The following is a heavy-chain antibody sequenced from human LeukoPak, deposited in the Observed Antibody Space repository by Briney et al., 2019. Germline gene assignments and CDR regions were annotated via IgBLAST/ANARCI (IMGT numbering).Heavy chain of an antibody. V-gene: IGHV4-4*07. Sequence: SETLSLTCTVSGGSISSYYWSWVRQPAGKGLEWIGRIYASGNTNYNPSLKGRVTMTVDTSKNQFSLNLSSVTAADTAVYYCARVYSSSWYKGASDIWGQGTMVTVSS. CDR1: GGSISSYY. J-gene: IGHJ3*02. CDR2: IYASGNT. CDR3: ARVYSSSWYKGASDI. D-gene: IGHD6-13*01.